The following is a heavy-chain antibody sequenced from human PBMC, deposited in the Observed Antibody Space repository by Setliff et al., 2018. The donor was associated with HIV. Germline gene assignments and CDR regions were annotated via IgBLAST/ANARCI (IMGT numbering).Heavy chain of an antibody. CDR1: GFTFSTYA. CDR3: ARDLYASGWNGMGY. CDR2: VGAVGGTT. D-gene: IGHD6-19*01. J-gene: IGHJ4*02. Sequence: GGSLRLSCAASGFTFSTYAMGWVRQAPGKGLEWVSIVGAVGGTTGYADSVKGRFTISRDNAKNSLYLQMNSLRAEDTAFYYCARDLYASGWNGMGYWGQGTLVTVSS. V-gene: IGHV3-20*04.